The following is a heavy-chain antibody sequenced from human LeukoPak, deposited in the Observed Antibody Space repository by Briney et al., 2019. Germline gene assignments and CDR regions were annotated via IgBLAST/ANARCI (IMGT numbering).Heavy chain of an antibody. D-gene: IGHD3-10*01. Sequence: GASVKVSYKASGYTFTGYYMHWVRQAPGQGLEWMGWINPNSGGTNYAQKFQGRVTMTRDTSISTAYMELSRLRSDDTAVYYCARLLLWFGEVDDYWGQGTLVTVSS. CDR3: ARLLLWFGEVDDY. V-gene: IGHV1-2*02. J-gene: IGHJ4*02. CDR2: INPNSGGT. CDR1: GYTFTGYY.